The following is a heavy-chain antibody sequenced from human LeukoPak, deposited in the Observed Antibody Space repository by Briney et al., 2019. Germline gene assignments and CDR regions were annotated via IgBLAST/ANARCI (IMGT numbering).Heavy chain of an antibody. Sequence: SVKVSCKASGGSFRTYPISWVRQAPGQGLEWMGGLTHFFRRTNYTQKFQGRLTITTDDSSSTAYMELSDLRPDDTAVYYCATSESGRSWDWFAPWGQGTLVTVSS. J-gene: IGHJ5*02. D-gene: IGHD3-10*01. CDR2: LTHFFRRT. CDR3: ATSESGRSWDWFAP. CDR1: GGSFRTYP. V-gene: IGHV1-69*05.